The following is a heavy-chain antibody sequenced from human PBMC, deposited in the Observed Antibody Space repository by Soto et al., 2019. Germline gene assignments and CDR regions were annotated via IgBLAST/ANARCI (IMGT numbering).Heavy chain of an antibody. D-gene: IGHD3-22*01. CDR3: ATVAPTDSDYYYSGMDV. V-gene: IGHV1-18*01. CDR1: GYMF. J-gene: IGHJ6*02. CDR2: ISTYTGNT. Sequence: QVELVQSGAEVKKPGASVKVSCKTSGYMFISWVRQAPGQGLEWMGWISTYTGNTDYAQKFQGRVTMTTDTSTSTGDMELRSLTSDDTAVYYCATVAPTDSDYYYSGMDVWGQGTTVTVSS.